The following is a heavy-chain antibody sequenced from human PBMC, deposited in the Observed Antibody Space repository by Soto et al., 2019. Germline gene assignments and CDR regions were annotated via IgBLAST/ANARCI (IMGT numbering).Heavy chain of an antibody. J-gene: IGHJ5*02. Sequence: GESLKISCKGSGYSFTSYWIGWVRQMPGKGLEWMGIIYPGDSDTRYSPSFQGQVTISADKSISTAYLQWSSLKASDTAMYYCARHDGPMVPGVMGFDPWGQGTLVTVSS. CDR2: IYPGDSDT. CDR1: GYSFTSYW. CDR3: ARHDGPMVPGVMGFDP. D-gene: IGHD3-10*01. V-gene: IGHV5-51*01.